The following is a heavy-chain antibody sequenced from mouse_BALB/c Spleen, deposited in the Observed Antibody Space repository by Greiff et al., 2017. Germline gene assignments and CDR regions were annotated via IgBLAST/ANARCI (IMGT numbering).Heavy chain of an antibody. D-gene: IGHD2-4*01. CDR1: GYSITSGYY. CDR3: ARERDYDGPYAMDY. Sequence: EVQLVESGPGLVKPSQSLSLTCSVTGYSITSGYYWNWIRQFPGNKLEWMGYISYDGSNNYNPSLKNRISITRDTSKNQFFLKLNSVTTEDTATYYCARERDYDGPYAMDYWGQGTSVTVSS. J-gene: IGHJ4*01. V-gene: IGHV3-6*02. CDR2: ISYDGSN.